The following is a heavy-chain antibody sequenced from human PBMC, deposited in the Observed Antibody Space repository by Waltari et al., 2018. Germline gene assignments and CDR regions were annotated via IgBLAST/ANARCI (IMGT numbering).Heavy chain of an antibody. CDR1: GFTFSSYW. CDR3: XXDLWGXIXXXLGYFXX. J-gene: IGHJ4*02. D-gene: IGHD7-27*01. V-gene: IGHV3-7*01. CDR2: IKQXXSEK. Sequence: EXQXXXXGGGLVQPGGSLRLSCAASGFTFSSYWXXWVRQAPGKGLEWVANIKQXXSEKYXXXXXKGXFTIXRDNAKXSLYLQMNSLXAXXTAVXYXXXDLWGXIXXXLGYFXXXXXGTLVTVSS.